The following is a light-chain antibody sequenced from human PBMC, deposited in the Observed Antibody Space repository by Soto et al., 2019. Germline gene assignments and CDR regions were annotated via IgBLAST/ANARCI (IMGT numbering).Light chain of an antibody. CDR2: DVS. V-gene: IGLV2-8*01. CDR1: NSDVGGYNY. CDR3: SSYAGNNNVI. J-gene: IGLJ7*01. Sequence: QSVLTQPASVSGSPGQSITISCTGTNSDVGGYNYVSWYQQHPGKAPKLLIYDVSSRPSGVPDRFSASTSGNTASLTVSGLQADDEADYYCSSYAGNNNVIFGGGTQLTVL.